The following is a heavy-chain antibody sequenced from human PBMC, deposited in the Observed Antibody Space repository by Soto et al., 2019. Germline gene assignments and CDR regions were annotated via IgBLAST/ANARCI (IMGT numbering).Heavy chain of an antibody. CDR1: GFTFSSYA. CDR3: AKVRVGYSSTSCYGFDY. Sequence: EVQLLESGGGLVQPGGSLRLSCAASGFTFSSYAMSWVRQAPGRGLEWVSAISGSGGSTYYADSVKGRFTISRDNSKNTLYRQMNSLRAEDTAVYYCAKVRVGYSSTSCYGFDYWGQGTLVTVSS. J-gene: IGHJ4*02. CDR2: ISGSGGST. V-gene: IGHV3-23*01. D-gene: IGHD2-2*01.